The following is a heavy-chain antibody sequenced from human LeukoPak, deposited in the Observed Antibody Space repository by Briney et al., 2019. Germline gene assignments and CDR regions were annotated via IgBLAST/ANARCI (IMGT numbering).Heavy chain of an antibody. D-gene: IGHD6-13*01. CDR2: INSDGSST. CDR1: GFTLSSYW. V-gene: IGHV3-74*01. CDR3: AKRYSSSWYMIDY. Sequence: GGSLRLSCAASGFTLSSYWMHWVRQAPGKGLVWVSRINSDGSSTSYADSVKGRFTISRDNAKNTLSLQMNSLRAEDTAVYYCAKRYSSSWYMIDYWGQGTLVTVSS. J-gene: IGHJ4*02.